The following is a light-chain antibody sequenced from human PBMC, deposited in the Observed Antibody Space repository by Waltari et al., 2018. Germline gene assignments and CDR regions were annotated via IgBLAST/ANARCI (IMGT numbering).Light chain of an antibody. J-gene: IGKJ2*01. Sequence: DIQMTQSPSSLSASVGDRVNITCRASQSISTYLNWYQQRPGKAPKLLIYAASSLQSGVPSRFSGSGSGTDFTLTISSLQPEDFATFYCQQSYSIPYTFGQGTNLEIK. CDR3: QQSYSIPYT. CDR2: AAS. CDR1: QSISTY. V-gene: IGKV1-39*01.